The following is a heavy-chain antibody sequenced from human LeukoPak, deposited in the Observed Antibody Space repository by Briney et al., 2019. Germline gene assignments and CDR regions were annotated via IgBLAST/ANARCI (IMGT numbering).Heavy chain of an antibody. CDR3: ATAGYYDSSGYYYVNWFDP. CDR1: GYTLTELS. Sequence: ASVKVSCKVSGYTLTELSMHWVRQAPGEGLEWMGGFAPEDGETIYAQKFQGRVTMTEDTSTDTAYMELSSLRSEDTAVYYCATAGYYDSSGYYYVNWFDPWGQGTLVTVSS. V-gene: IGHV1-24*01. D-gene: IGHD3-22*01. J-gene: IGHJ5*02. CDR2: FAPEDGET.